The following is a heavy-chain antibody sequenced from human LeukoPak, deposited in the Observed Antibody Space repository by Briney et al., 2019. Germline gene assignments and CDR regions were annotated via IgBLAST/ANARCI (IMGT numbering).Heavy chain of an antibody. CDR3: ARGREWFDY. D-gene: IGHD3-3*01. V-gene: IGHV3-64*01. J-gene: IGHJ4*02. CDR2: ISSNGGST. CDR1: GFTFSSYA. Sequence: PGGSLRLSCAASGFTFSSYAMHWVRQAPGKGLEYVSAISSNGGSTYYANSVKGRFTISRDNSKYTLYLQMGSLRAEDMAVYYCARGREWFDYWGQGTLVTVSS.